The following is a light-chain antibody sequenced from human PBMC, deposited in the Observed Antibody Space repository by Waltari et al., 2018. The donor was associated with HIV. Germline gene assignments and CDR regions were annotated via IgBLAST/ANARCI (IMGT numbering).Light chain of an antibody. CDR1: QDISNY. Sequence: DIQMTQSPSSLSASVGDRVTITCHASQDISNYLNWYQQRPGKAPKLLIYDVSNLEKGVPSRFSGSGSGTDFTLTISSLQPEDIATYYCQQFNTLPLTFGGGTKVEIK. CDR2: DVS. J-gene: IGKJ4*01. CDR3: QQFNTLPLT. V-gene: IGKV1-33*01.